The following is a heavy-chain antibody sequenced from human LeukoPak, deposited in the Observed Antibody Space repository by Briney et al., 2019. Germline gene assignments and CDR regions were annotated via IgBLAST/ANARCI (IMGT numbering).Heavy chain of an antibody. Sequence: GGSLRLSCAASGFTVSGNYMSWVRQAPGKGLEWVSVIYSGGSTYYADSVKGRFTISRDNSKNTLYLQMNSLRAEDTAVYYCARDPFSYCGGDCYNYWGQGTLVTVSS. CDR1: GFTVSGNY. D-gene: IGHD2-21*02. CDR2: IYSGGST. CDR3: ARDPFSYCGGDCYNY. V-gene: IGHV3-53*01. J-gene: IGHJ4*02.